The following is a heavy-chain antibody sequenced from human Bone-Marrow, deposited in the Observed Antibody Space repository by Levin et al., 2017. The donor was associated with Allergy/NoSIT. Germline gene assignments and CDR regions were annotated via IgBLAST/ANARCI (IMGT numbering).Heavy chain of an antibody. CDR3: SRGGGCSGGSCYYADF. Sequence: GESLKISCEASGFIFSDYTIHWVRQAPGKGLEWVSSMTSTGDYYADSVKGRFTISRDNAKNSLYLQISDLRAEDTALYYCSRGGGCSGGSCYYADFWGQGTLVTVSS. V-gene: IGHV3-69-1*02. J-gene: IGHJ4*02. CDR1: GFIFSDYT. CDR2: MTSTGD. D-gene: IGHD2-15*01.